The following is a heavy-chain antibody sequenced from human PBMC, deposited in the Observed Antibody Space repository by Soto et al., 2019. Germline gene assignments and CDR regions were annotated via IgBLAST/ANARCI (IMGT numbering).Heavy chain of an antibody. CDR1: GYSISSGYC. CDR3: GRSVDCSSTNCYPERYHFDY. D-gene: IGHD2-2*01. Sequence: PSETLSLTCAVSGYSISSGYCWGWIRQPPGKGLERIGIIYHRGTTYYTPSIKSRVTISVATSKNQFSLKLTSVTAEDTAVYYCGRSVDCSSTNCYPERYHFDYWGQVILVTVSS. CDR2: IYHRGTT. V-gene: IGHV4-38-2*01. J-gene: IGHJ4*02.